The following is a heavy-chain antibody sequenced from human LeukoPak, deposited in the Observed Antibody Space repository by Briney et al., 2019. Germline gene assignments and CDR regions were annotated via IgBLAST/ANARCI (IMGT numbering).Heavy chain of an antibody. CDR2: IRSKAYGGTT. V-gene: IGHV3-49*04. CDR3: TGENTLEYCSGGSCYAHWYFDL. J-gene: IGHJ2*01. D-gene: IGHD2-15*01. CDR1: GFTFGDYA. Sequence: GGSLRLSCTASGFTFGDYAMSWVRQAPGKGLEWVGFIRSKAYGGTTEYAASVKGRFTISRDDSKSIAYLQMNSLKTEDTAVYYCTGENTLEYCSGGSCYAHWYFDLWGRGTLVTVSS.